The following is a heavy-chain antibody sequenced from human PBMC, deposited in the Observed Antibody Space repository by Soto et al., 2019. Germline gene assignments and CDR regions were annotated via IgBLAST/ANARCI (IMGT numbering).Heavy chain of an antibody. CDR2: ISGSGGST. D-gene: IGHD3-22*01. J-gene: IGHJ4*02. CDR1: GFTFSSYA. V-gene: IGHV3-23*01. CDR3: AKVDYDSSGYYPRY. Sequence: EVQLLESGGGLVQPGGSLRLSCAASGFTFSSYAMSWVRQAPGKGLGWVSAISGSGGSTYYADSVKGRFTISRDNSKNTLYLQMNSLRAEDTAVYYCAKVDYDSSGYYPRYWGQGTLVTVSS.